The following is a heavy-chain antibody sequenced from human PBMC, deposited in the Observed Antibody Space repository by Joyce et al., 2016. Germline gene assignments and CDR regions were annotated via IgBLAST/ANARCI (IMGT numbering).Heavy chain of an antibody. D-gene: IGHD1-1*01. CDR2: ISDTSDYI. CDR3: ARGWISYYYAMDV. V-gene: IGHV3-21*01. Sequence: QLVESGGGVVKPGGSLRLSCEASGSTFSTSGMSWFREAHGKGLAWVAAISDTSDYIVPAETVRGRFTVSRDNARKTLYLQMNSLRAEDSAVFYCARGWISYYYAMDVCGQGTTVTVSS. CDR1: GSTFSTSG. J-gene: IGHJ6*02.